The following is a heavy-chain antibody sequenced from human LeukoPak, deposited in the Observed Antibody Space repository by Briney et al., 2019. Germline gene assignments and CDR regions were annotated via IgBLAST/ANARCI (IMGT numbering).Heavy chain of an antibody. CDR1: GFTFDDYA. D-gene: IGHD3-22*01. CDR3: AKASPHYYDTSGYGGGSFDI. CDR2: ISWNSGSI. V-gene: IGHV3-9*01. J-gene: IGHJ3*02. Sequence: GGSLRLSCAASGFTFDDYAMHWVRQAPGKGLEWVSGISWNSGSIAYADSVKGRFTISRDNAKNSLYLQMNSLTSEDTALYYCAKASPHYYDTSGYGGGSFDIWGQGTMVTVSS.